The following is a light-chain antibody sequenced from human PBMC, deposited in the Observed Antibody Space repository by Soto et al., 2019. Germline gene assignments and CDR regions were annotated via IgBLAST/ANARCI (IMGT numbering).Light chain of an antibody. J-gene: IGKJ2*01. V-gene: IGKV1-27*01. CDR1: QGISNY. CDR3: QKYNSAPHT. CDR2: AAS. Sequence: DIQMTQSPSSLYGSIGDRVTITCRASQGISNYLAWYQQKPGKVPKLQIYAASTLQSGVPSRFSGSGSGTDFTLTISSLQPEDVATYYCQKYNSAPHTFGQGTKLEIK.